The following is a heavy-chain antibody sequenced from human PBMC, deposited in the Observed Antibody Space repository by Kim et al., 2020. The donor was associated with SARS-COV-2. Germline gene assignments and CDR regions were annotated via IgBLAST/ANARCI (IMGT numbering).Heavy chain of an antibody. V-gene: IGHV1-69*01. D-gene: IGHD4-17*01. CDR3: ARAYDYGGNLHFDY. J-gene: IGHJ4*02. Sequence: QKFQGRVTITADESTSTAYMELSSLRSEDTAVYYCARAYDYGGNLHFDYWGQGTLVTVSS.